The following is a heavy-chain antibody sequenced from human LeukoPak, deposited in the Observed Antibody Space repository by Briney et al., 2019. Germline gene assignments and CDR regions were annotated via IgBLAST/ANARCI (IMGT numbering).Heavy chain of an antibody. CDR3: ARVGYGGRWEPFDY. D-gene: IGHD1-26*01. J-gene: IGHJ4*02. CDR2: TYYRSKWYN. V-gene: IGHV6-1*01. Sequence: SQTLSLTCAISGDSVSSNSAAWNWIRQSPSRGLEWLGRTYYRSKWYNDYAVSVKSRITINPDTSKNQFSLKLSSVTAADTAVYYCARVGYGGRWEPFDYWGQGTLVTVSS. CDR1: GDSVSSNSAA.